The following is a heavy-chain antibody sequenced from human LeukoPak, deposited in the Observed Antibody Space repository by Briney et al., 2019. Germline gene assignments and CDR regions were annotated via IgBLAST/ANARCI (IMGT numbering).Heavy chain of an antibody. Sequence: GGSLRLSCAASGFTFSSYSMNWVRQAPGKGLEWVSGISWNSGSIGYADSVKGRFTISRDNAKNSLYLQMNSLRAEDTALYYCAKDPLRYYYDSSGYYPDDAFDIWGQGTMVTVSS. J-gene: IGHJ3*02. D-gene: IGHD3-22*01. CDR1: GFTFSSYS. CDR3: AKDPLRYYYDSSGYYPDDAFDI. V-gene: IGHV3-9*01. CDR2: ISWNSGSI.